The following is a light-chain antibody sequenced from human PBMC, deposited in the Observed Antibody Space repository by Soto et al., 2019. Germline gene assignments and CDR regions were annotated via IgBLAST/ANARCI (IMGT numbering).Light chain of an antibody. Sequence: DIQMTQSPSSLAASVGDRVTITCRASQSISGYLNWYQQKPGRSPRLLIYAASTLQRGVPSRFSGSGSGTDFTLTISSLQPEDFATYYCQQLNSYPPTFGQGTKLEIK. J-gene: IGKJ2*01. CDR3: QQLNSYPPT. CDR2: AAS. CDR1: QSISGY. V-gene: IGKV1-39*01.